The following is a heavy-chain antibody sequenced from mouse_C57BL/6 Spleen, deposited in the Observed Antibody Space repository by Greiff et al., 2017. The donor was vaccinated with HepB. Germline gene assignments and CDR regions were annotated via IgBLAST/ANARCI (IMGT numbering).Heavy chain of an antibody. J-gene: IGHJ4*01. V-gene: IGHV1-64*01. D-gene: IGHD2-10*02. CDR2: IHPNSGST. CDR1: GYTFTSYW. CDR3: AREGVWSYYAMDY. Sequence: QVQLQQPGAELVKPGASVKLSCKASGYTFTSYWMHWVKQRPGQGLEWIGMIHPNSGSTNYNEKFKSTATLTVDKSSSTAYMQLSSLTSEDSAVYYCAREGVWSYYAMDYWGQGTSVTVSS.